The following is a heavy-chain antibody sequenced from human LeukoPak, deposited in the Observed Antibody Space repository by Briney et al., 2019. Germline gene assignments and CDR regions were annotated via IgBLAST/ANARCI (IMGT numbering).Heavy chain of an antibody. CDR1: GAAISSSSYY. Sequence: SETLSLTCTVSGAAISSSSYYWAWIRQPPGRGLEWVGTIYYSGSTNYNPSLKSRLTISVDTSKNQFSLRLSSVTAADSAVYYCVRQSGFSMIVVVFDYWGQGTLVTVSS. CDR2: IYYSGST. J-gene: IGHJ4*02. V-gene: IGHV4-39*01. CDR3: VRQSGFSMIVVVFDY. D-gene: IGHD3-22*01.